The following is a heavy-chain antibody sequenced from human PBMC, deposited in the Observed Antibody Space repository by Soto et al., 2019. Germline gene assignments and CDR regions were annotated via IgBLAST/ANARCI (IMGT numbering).Heavy chain of an antibody. CDR2: IYYSGST. Sequence: PSETLSLTCIASGGSISNYYWSWIRQPPGKGLEWIGYIYYSGSTNYNPSLQSRVTISVDTSKNQFSLKLSSVTAADTAVYYCATQEVGGSYVYTFDPWGQGTLVTVSS. D-gene: IGHD1-26*01. CDR1: GGSISNYY. V-gene: IGHV4-59*08. CDR3: ATQEVGGSYVYTFDP. J-gene: IGHJ5*02.